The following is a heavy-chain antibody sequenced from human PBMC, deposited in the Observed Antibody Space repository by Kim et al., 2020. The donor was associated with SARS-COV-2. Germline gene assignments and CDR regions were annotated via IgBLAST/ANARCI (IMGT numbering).Heavy chain of an antibody. V-gene: IGHV4-39*01. Sequence: SETLSLTCTVSGGSISSSSYYWGWIRQPPGKGLEWIGSIYYSGSTYYNPSLKSRVTISVDTSKNQFSLKLSSVTAADTAVYYCARLPAAGTSVSNWYFDLWGRGTLVTVSS. CDR2: IYYSGST. CDR1: GGSISSSSYY. D-gene: IGHD6-13*01. CDR3: ARLPAAGTSVSNWYFDL. J-gene: IGHJ2*01.